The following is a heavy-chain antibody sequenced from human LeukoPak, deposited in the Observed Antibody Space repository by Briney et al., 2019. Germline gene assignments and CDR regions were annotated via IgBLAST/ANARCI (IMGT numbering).Heavy chain of an antibody. CDR2: IYYSGST. J-gene: IGHJ4*02. D-gene: IGHD1-26*01. CDR3: ARGPPRAVGATHFDY. CDR1: GGSISSYY. V-gene: IGHV4-59*12. Sequence: PSETLSLTCTVSGGSISSYYWSWIRQPPGKGLEWIGYIYYSGSTNYNPSLKSRVTISVDTSKNQFSLKLSSVTAADTAVYYCARGPPRAVGATHFDYWGQGTLVTVSS.